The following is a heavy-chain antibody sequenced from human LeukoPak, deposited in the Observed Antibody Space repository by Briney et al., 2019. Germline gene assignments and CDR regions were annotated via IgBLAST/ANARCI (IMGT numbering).Heavy chain of an antibody. Sequence: KPSETLSLTCAVYGGSFSGYYWSWIRQPPGKGLEWIGEINHSGSTNYNPSLKSRVTISVDTSKNQFSLKLSSVTAADTAVYYCAREDYDILTGYSSSPWGQGTLVTVSS. V-gene: IGHV4-34*01. D-gene: IGHD3-9*01. CDR2: INHSGST. J-gene: IGHJ5*02. CDR1: GGSFSGYY. CDR3: AREDYDILTGYSSSP.